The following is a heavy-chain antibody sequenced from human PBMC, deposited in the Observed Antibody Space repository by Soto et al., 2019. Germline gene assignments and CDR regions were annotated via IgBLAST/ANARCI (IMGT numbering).Heavy chain of an antibody. CDR2: ISQSGNT. V-gene: IGHV4-34*01. D-gene: IGHD6-6*01. CDR3: ARAPKVSGSSQTRPDF. CDR1: SGSFSGYY. Sequence: SETLSLTCSIYSGSFSGYYWGWIRQPPGKGLEWIGEISQSGNTNYSPSLKSRVSISIDTSKKQFSLNLASVSAADTAVYYCARAPKVSGSSQTRPDFWGQGTLVTVSS. J-gene: IGHJ4*02.